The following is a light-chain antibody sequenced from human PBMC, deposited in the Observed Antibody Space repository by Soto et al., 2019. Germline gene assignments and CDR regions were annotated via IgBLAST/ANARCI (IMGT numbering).Light chain of an antibody. V-gene: IGKV3-20*01. Sequence: EIVLTQSPATLSLSPGERATLSCRASQSINNYLAWYQHRPGQAPRLLIYDASSRATGIPDRFSGSGSGTDFTLTISRLEPEDFEVYYCQPYGSSPRTLGQGTKVDIK. CDR3: QPYGSSPRT. CDR2: DAS. CDR1: QSINNY. J-gene: IGKJ1*01.